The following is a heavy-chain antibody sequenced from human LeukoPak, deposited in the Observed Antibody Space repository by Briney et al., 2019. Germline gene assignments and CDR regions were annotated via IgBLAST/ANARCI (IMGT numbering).Heavy chain of an antibody. J-gene: IGHJ6*04. Sequence: GGSLRLSCAASGFTFSDYYMSWIRQAPGRGLEWVSYISSTGSSIYYTDSVKGRFTISRDNAKNSLYLQMNSLRAEDTAVYYCAELGITMIGGVWGKGTTVTISS. D-gene: IGHD3-10*02. CDR2: ISSTGSSI. V-gene: IGHV3-11*04. CDR1: GFTFSDYY. CDR3: AELGITMIGGV.